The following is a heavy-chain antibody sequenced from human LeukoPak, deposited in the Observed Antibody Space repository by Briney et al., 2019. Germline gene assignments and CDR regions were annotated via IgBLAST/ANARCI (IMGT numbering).Heavy chain of an antibody. CDR3: ARVGYCSSTSCHGFED. J-gene: IGHJ4*02. CDR1: GFTFSSYW. D-gene: IGHD2-2*01. Sequence: SGGSLRLSFAASGFTFSSYWMSWVRQAPGKGLEWVANIKQDGSEKYYVDSVKGRFTISRDNAKNSLYLQMNSLRAEDTAVYYCARVGYCSSTSCHGFEDWGQGTLVTVSS. V-gene: IGHV3-7*01. CDR2: IKQDGSEK.